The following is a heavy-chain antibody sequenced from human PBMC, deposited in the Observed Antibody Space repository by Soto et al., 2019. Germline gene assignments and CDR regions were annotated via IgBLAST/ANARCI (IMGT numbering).Heavy chain of an antibody. D-gene: IGHD3-3*01. Sequence: EVQLVESGGGLVQPGGSLRLSCAVSGFSFGTYWMSWVRQAPGKGLEWLASIKQDGSERYYLDSVKGRFTISRDNAKDSLSLQMNSLRGEATAFYYCARDVGPITMFGEALSGYFDFWGQGTLVTVSS. CDR2: IKQDGSER. CDR1: GFSFGTYW. J-gene: IGHJ4*02. V-gene: IGHV3-7*03. CDR3: ARDVGPITMFGEALSGYFDF.